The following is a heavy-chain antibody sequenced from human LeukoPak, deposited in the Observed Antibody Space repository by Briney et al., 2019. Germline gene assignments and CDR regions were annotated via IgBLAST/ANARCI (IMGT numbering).Heavy chain of an antibody. CDR3: ARKYGSGSYYKGGFDP. Sequence: ASVKVSCKASGYTFTSYAMHWVRQAPGQRLEWMGWINAGNGNTKYSQKFQGRVTITRDTSASTAYMELSSLRSEDTAVYYCARKYGSGSYYKGGFDPWGQGTLVTVSS. CDR2: INAGNGNT. CDR1: GYTFTSYA. V-gene: IGHV1-3*01. J-gene: IGHJ5*02. D-gene: IGHD3-10*01.